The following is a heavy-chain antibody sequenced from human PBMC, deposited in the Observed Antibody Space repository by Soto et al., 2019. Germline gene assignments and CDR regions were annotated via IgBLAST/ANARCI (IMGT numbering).Heavy chain of an antibody. CDR1: GYSISSGYY. D-gene: IGHD6-13*01. Sequence: SETLSLTCAVSGYSISSGYYWGWIRQPPGKGLEWIGSIYHSGSTYYNPSLKSRVTISVDTSKNQFSLKLSSVTAADTAVYYCAREETFIAAAGDDFDYWGQGTLVTVSS. CDR2: IYHSGST. CDR3: AREETFIAAAGDDFDY. J-gene: IGHJ4*02. V-gene: IGHV4-38-2*02.